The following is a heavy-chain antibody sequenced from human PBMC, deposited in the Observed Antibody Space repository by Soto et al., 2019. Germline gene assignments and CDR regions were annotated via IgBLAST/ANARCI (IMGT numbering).Heavy chain of an antibody. CDR2: IKQDGSEK. V-gene: IGHV3-7*01. J-gene: IGHJ4*02. CDR1: GFTFSSYW. Sequence: EVQLVESGGGLVQPGGSLRLSCAASGFTFSSYWMSWVRQAPGKGLEWVANIKQDGSEKYYVDSVKGRFTISRDNAKNSLYLQMNSLRAEDTAVYYCARSLRAYIWGSYRSLGYWGQGTLVTVSS. CDR3: ARSLRAYIWGSYRSLGY. D-gene: IGHD3-16*02.